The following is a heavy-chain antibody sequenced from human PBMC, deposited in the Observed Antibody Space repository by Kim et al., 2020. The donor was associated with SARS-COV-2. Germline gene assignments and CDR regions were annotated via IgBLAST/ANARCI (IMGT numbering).Heavy chain of an antibody. D-gene: IGHD1-26*01. CDR1: GGTFSSYA. J-gene: IGHJ4*02. CDR3: ARVGVGATTPFDY. V-gene: IGHV1-69*13. CDR2: IIPIFGTA. Sequence: SVKVSCKASGGTFSSYAISWVRQAPGQGLEWMGGIIPIFGTANYAQKFQGRVTITADESTSTAYMELSSLRSEDTAVYYCARVGVGATTPFDYWGQGTLVTVSS.